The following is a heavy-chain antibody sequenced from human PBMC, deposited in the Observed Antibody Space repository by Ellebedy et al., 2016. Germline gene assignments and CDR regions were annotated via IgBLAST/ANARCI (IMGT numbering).Heavy chain of an antibody. Sequence: ASVKVSCXVSGYTLTELSMHWVRQAPGKGLEWMGGFDPEDGETIYAQKFQGRVTMTEDTSTDTAYMELSSLRSEDTAVYYCATGGGTTGTNNWFDPWGQGTLVTVSS. CDR2: FDPEDGET. CDR3: ATGGGTTGTNNWFDP. D-gene: IGHD1-1*01. J-gene: IGHJ5*02. V-gene: IGHV1-24*01. CDR1: GYTLTELS.